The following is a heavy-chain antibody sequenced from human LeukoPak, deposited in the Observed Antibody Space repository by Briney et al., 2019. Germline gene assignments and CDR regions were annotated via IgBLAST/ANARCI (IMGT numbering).Heavy chain of an antibody. Sequence: PGGSLRLSCAASGFTFSSYAMHWVRQAPGKGLEWVAVISYDGSNKYYADSVKGRFTISRDNSKDTLYLQMNSLRAEDTAVYYCARDNEEIVVVPAAIDYWGQGTLVTASS. J-gene: IGHJ4*02. V-gene: IGHV3-30*04. CDR2: ISYDGSNK. CDR1: GFTFSSYA. CDR3: ARDNEEIVVVPAAIDY. D-gene: IGHD2-2*01.